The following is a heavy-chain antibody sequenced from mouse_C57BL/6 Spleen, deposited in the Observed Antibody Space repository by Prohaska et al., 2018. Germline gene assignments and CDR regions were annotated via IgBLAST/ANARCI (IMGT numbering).Heavy chain of an antibody. CDR2: INPNNGGT. J-gene: IGHJ1*03. Sequence: HGKSLEWIGYINPNNGGTSYNQKFKGKATLTVNKSSSTAYMELRSLTSEDSAVYHCARPYGSSYVLYWYFDVWGTGTTVTVSS. D-gene: IGHD1-1*01. CDR3: ARPYGSSYVLYWYFDV. V-gene: IGHV1-22*01.